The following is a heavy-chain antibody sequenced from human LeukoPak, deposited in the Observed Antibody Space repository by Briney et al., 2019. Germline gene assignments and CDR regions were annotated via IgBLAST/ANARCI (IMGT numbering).Heavy chain of an antibody. D-gene: IGHD3-10*01. Sequence: PGGSLRLSCEASGFTFSNYWMTWVRQAPGKGLEWVANIKEDGSVKQCVDSVKGRFTISRDNAKNSLYLQMNSLRAEDTAVYYCARKVGDYWGQGTLVTVSS. CDR2: IKEDGSVK. V-gene: IGHV3-7*01. CDR1: GFTFSNYW. J-gene: IGHJ4*02. CDR3: ARKVGDY.